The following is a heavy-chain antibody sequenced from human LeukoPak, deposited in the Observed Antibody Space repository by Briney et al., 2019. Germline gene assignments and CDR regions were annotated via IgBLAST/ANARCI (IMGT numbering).Heavy chain of an antibody. CDR2: ISSSSGYI. D-gene: IGHD6-19*01. V-gene: IGHV3-21*01. CDR1: GFTFSSYS. J-gene: IGHJ4*02. Sequence: GGSLRLSCAASGFTFSSYSMNWVRQAPGKGLEWVSSISSSSGYIYYADSVKGRFTISRDNAKNSLYLQMNSLRAEDTAVYYCARDGEYSSGSFDYWGQGTLVTVSS. CDR3: ARDGEYSSGSFDY.